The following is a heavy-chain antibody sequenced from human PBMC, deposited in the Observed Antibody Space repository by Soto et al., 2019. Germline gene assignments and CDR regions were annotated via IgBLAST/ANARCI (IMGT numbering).Heavy chain of an antibody. D-gene: IGHD3-3*01. Sequence: EVLLLESGGGLVQPGGSLRLSCAASGFTFSNYAMSWVRQAPGKGLEWVSGISGSGGGTDYADSVKGRFTISRYNTKNTVYMHMNCLRAEDPAVYYCANVGTYDFWSGYDSAFDIGGQGTIVTVSS. CDR3: ANVGTYDFWSGYDSAFDI. J-gene: IGHJ3*02. CDR2: ISGSGGGT. V-gene: IGHV3-23*01. CDR1: GFTFSNYA.